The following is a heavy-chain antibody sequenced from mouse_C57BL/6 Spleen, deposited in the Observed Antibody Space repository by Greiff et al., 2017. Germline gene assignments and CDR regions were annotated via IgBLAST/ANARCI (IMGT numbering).Heavy chain of an antibody. D-gene: IGHD4-1*02. CDR2: ISDGGSYT. CDR1: GFTFSSYA. V-gene: IGHV5-4*01. J-gene: IGHJ3*01. CDR3: ARDQLAPFAY. Sequence: EVMLVESGGGLVKPGGSLKLSCAASGFTFSSYAMSWVRQTPEKRLEWVATISDGGSYTYYPDNVKGRFTISRDNAKNNLYLQMSHLKSEDTAMYYCARDQLAPFAYWGQGTLVTVSA.